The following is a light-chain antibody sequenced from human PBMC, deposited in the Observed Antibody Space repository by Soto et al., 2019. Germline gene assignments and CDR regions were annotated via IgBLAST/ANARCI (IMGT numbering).Light chain of an antibody. CDR2: HVT. Sequence: QSALTQPRSVSGSPGQSVTISCTGTSSDVGGYNYVSWYQQHPGKAPKFMIYHVTERPSGVPDRFSGSKSGNTASLTISGLQADAEADYSCCSYAGNYIFVFGTGTKVTVL. V-gene: IGLV2-11*01. CDR1: SSDVGGYNY. J-gene: IGLJ1*01. CDR3: CSYAGNYIFV.